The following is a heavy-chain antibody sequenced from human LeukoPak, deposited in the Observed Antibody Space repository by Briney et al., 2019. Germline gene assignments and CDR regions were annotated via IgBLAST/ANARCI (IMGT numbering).Heavy chain of an antibody. D-gene: IGHD1-26*01. CDR3: AYSGSYSAFDY. J-gene: IGHJ4*02. Sequence: GGSLRLSCAASGFTFSDYYMSWIRQAPGKGLEWVSYISSSGSTIYYADSVKGRFTISRDNAKNSLYLQMNSLRAEDTAVYYYAYSGSYSAFDYWGQGTLVTVSS. CDR1: GFTFSDYY. CDR2: ISSSGSTI. V-gene: IGHV3-11*01.